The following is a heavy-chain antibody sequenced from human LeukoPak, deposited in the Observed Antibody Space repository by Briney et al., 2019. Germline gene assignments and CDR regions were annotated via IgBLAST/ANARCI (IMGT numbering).Heavy chain of an antibody. CDR1: GFTFSSYS. Sequence: TGGSLRLSCAASGFTFSSYSMNWVRQAPGRGLEWVSSISSSSTYIYYADSVKGRFTISRDTAKNSLYLQMNSLRAEDTAVYYCARVRGGYDWDLGYWGQGTLVTVSS. D-gene: IGHD5-12*01. CDR2: ISSSSTYI. V-gene: IGHV3-21*01. J-gene: IGHJ4*02. CDR3: ARVRGGYDWDLGY.